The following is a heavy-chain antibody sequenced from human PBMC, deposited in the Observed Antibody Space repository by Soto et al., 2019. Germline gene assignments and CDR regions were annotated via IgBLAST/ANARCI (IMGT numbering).Heavy chain of an antibody. J-gene: IGHJ6*02. CDR1: GGSISGYF. V-gene: IGHV4-59*01. Sequence: SETLSLTCTVSGGSISGYFWSWIRQPPGKGLEWIGYIYYSGSTNYNPSLKSRVTISVDTSKNQFSLKLSSVTAADTAVYYCARDGRRVYATDYYGMDVWGQGTTVTVSS. CDR3: ARDGRRVYATDYYGMDV. D-gene: IGHD2-8*01. CDR2: IYYSGST.